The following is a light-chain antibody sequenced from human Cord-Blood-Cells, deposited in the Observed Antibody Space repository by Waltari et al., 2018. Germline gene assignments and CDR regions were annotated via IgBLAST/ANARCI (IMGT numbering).Light chain of an antibody. J-gene: IGLJ2*01. Sequence: QSALTQPDSVYGSPGQSITISCTGTSSAVGGYNYVSWYQQHPGKAPKLMIYAVSNRPSGVSNRFSGSKSGNTASLTISGLQAEDEADYYCSSYTSSSNVVFGGGTKLTVL. CDR3: SSYTSSSNVV. V-gene: IGLV2-14*01. CDR2: AVS. CDR1: SSAVGGYNY.